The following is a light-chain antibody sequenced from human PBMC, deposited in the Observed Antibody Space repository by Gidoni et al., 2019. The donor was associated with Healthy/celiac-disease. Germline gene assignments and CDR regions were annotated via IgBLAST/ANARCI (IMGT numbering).Light chain of an antibody. CDR3: HQYGSSPCS. CDR2: GAS. CDR1: QSVSRSY. Sequence: ENVLTQPPVTLSLSPGERATPSCRASQSVSRSYFAWYQQKPGQAPRLLIYGASSMATAIPDRFSGSGSETDFTLTISRLQPEDFAVYYCHQYGSSPCSFGQGTKLEIK. J-gene: IGKJ2*04. V-gene: IGKV3-20*01.